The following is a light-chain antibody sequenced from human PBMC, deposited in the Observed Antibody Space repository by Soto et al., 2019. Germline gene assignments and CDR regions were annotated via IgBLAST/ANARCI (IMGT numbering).Light chain of an antibody. CDR3: QQYGSSLYT. J-gene: IGKJ2*01. CDR1: QSVSSSY. V-gene: IGKV3-20*01. Sequence: EIVLTQSPGTLSLSPGERATLSCRASQSVSSSYLAWYQQKPGQAPRLLIYVASIRATGIPDRFSGSGSGTDFTLTISRLEPEDFAVYYCQQYGSSLYTFGQGTKLEIK. CDR2: VAS.